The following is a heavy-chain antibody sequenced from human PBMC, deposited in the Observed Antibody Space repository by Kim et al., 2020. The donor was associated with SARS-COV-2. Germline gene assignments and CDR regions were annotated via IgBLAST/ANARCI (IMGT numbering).Heavy chain of an antibody. CDR2: ISSKANNYAT. Sequence: GGSLRLSCAASGFTFSGSAMHWVRQASGKGLEWVGRISSKANNYATAYASSVKGRFTISRDDSKNTAYLQMNSLKTEDTAVYYCTRVPPDYDKFYDTFVSLCPGTMVTVSS. V-gene: IGHV3-73*01. D-gene: IGHD3-22*01. CDR1: GFTFSGSA. CDR3: TRVPPDYDKFYDTFVS. J-gene: IGHJ3*02.